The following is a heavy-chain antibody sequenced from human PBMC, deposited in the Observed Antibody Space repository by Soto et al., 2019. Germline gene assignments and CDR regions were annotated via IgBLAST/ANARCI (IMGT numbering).Heavy chain of an antibody. Sequence: GASVKVSCKASGGTFSSYAISWVRQAPGQGLEWMGGIIPIFGTANYAQKFQGRVTITADESTSTAYMELSSLRSEDTAVYYCATLGYDFWSGYDYYFDFWGQGTLVLVSS. V-gene: IGHV1-69*13. CDR3: ATLGYDFWSGYDYYFDF. J-gene: IGHJ4*02. D-gene: IGHD3-3*01. CDR1: GGTFSSYA. CDR2: IIPIFGTA.